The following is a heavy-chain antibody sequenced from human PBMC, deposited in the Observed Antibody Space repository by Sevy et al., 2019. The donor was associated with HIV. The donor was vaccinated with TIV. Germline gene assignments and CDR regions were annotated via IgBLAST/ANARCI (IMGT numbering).Heavy chain of an antibody. V-gene: IGHV1-69*13. CDR3: ARAHTRKYSSSSFDY. J-gene: IGHJ4*02. CDR1: GGTFSSYA. D-gene: IGHD6-13*01. CDR2: IIPIFGTA. Sequence: ASVKVSCKASGGTFSSYAISWVRQAPGQGLEWMGGIIPIFGTANYAQKFQGRVTITADESTGTAYMELGSLRSGDTAVYYCARAHTRKYSSSSFDYWGQGTLVTVSS.